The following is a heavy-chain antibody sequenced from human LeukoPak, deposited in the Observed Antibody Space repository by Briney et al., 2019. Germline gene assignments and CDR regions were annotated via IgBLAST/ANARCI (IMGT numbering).Heavy chain of an antibody. J-gene: IGHJ4*02. Sequence: SGGSLRLSCAASGFTFNKHGMHWVRQAPGKGLEWFSFIRDDGNDKYYADSVKGRFTISRDNSKNTLYLQMNSLRPEDTALYYCVRDFEWSFDTWDQGTLVTVSS. CDR2: IRDDGNDK. D-gene: IGHD3-3*01. CDR3: VRDFEWSFDT. CDR1: GFTFNKHG. V-gene: IGHV3-30*02.